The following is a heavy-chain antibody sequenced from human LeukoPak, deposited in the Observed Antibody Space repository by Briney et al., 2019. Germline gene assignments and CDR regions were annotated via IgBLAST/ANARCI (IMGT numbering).Heavy chain of an antibody. CDR1: GYTFTNYW. CDR3: ARRDYYGSGSYWGAFDY. D-gene: IGHD3-10*01. CDR2: VYPGDSDSDT. J-gene: IGHJ4*02. V-gene: IGHV5-51*01. Sequence: GESLKISCKGSGYTFTNYWIGWVRQMPGKGLEWMGGVYPGDSDSDTKSSPSFQGQVTISPDKSISTAYLQWTSLKASDTAIYYCARRDYYGSGSYWGAFDYWGQGTLVTVSS.